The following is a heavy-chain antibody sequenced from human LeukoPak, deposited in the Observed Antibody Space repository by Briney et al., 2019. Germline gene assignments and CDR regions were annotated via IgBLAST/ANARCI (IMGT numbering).Heavy chain of an antibody. V-gene: IGHV3-23*01. CDR2: ISGGGSGT. J-gene: IGHJ3*02. CDR3: AKAVGSSGYFSRDAFDI. CDR1: GFTFSSYA. Sequence: PGGSLRLSCAPSGFTFSSYAMGWVRQAPGKGLEWVAVISGGGSGTYYADSVRGRFTISRDNSKNTVYLQMNSLRAEDTAIYYCAKAVGSSGYFSRDAFDIWGQGTMVTVSS. D-gene: IGHD3-22*01.